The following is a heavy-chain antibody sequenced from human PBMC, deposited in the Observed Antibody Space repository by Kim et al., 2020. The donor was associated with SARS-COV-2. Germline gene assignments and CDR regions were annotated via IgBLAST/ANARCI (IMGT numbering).Heavy chain of an antibody. J-gene: IGHJ5*02. D-gene: IGHD6-19*01. CDR3: ASSGYSSGWLNWFDP. Sequence: PSLKSRVTISVDTSKNQFSLKLSSVTAADTAVYYCASSGYSSGWLNWFDPWGQGTLVTVSS. V-gene: IGHV4-59*01.